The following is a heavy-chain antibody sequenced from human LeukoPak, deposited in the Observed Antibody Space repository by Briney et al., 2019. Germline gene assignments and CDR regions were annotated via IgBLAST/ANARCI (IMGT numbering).Heavy chain of an antibody. CDR2: IYYSGST. Sequence: PSETLSLTCTVSGGSISSSSYYWGWIRQPPGKGLEWIGSIYYSGSTYYNPSLKSRVTISLDTSKNQFSLRLSSVTAADMAVYYCARYPPEYYYDSSGSMKAFDIWGQGTMVTVSS. CDR3: ARYPPEYYYDSSGSMKAFDI. CDR1: GGSISSSSYY. J-gene: IGHJ3*02. V-gene: IGHV4-39*07. D-gene: IGHD3-22*01.